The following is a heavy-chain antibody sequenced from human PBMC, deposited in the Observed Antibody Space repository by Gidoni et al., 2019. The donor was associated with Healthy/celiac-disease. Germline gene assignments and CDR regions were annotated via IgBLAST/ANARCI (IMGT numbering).Heavy chain of an antibody. D-gene: IGHD3-16*02. V-gene: IGHV3-23*01. Sequence: SYAMSWVRQAPGKGLEWVSAISGSGGSTYYADSVKGRFTISRDNSKNTLYLQMNSLRAEDTAVYYCAKEPPGIRSVGGDAFDIWGQGTMVTVSS. CDR1: SYA. CDR3: AKEPPGIRSVGGDAFDI. CDR2: ISGSGGST. J-gene: IGHJ3*02.